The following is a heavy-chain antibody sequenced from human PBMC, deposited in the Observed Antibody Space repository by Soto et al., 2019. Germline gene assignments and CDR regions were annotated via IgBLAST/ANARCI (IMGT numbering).Heavy chain of an antibody. CDR2: IYHSGST. J-gene: IGHJ5*02. Sequence: SETLSLTCAVSSGSISSSNWWSWVRQPPGKGLEWIGEIYHSGSTNYNPSLKSRVTISVDKSKNQFSLKLSSVTAADTAVYYCASGNEYSSSSAGVGFDPWGQGTLVTVSS. CDR3: ASGNEYSSSSAGVGFDP. V-gene: IGHV4-4*02. CDR1: SGSISSSNW. D-gene: IGHD6-6*01.